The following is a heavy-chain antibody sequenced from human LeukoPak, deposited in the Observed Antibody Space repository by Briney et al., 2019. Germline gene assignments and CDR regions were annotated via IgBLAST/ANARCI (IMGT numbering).Heavy chain of an antibody. V-gene: IGHV6-1*01. Sequence: SQTLSLTCAISGDSVSSNSAAWNWIRQSPSRGLEWLGRTYYRSKWYNDYAVSVKSRITINPDTSKNQFSLQLNSVTPEDTAVYYCARDHWRTRRATKKIFDYWGQGTLVTVSS. CDR2: TYYRSKWYN. CDR1: GDSVSSNSAA. D-gene: IGHD5-12*01. J-gene: IGHJ4*02. CDR3: ARDHWRTRRATKKIFDY.